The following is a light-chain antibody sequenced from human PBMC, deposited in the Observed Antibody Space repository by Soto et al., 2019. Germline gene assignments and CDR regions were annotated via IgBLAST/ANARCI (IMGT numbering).Light chain of an antibody. J-gene: IGKJ1*01. CDR2: GAS. CDR1: QSVSSSY. Sequence: EIVLTQSPGTLSVSPGERATLSCRASQSVSSSYLAWYQQQPGPAPRLLIYGASSRATVIPDRFSGSGSGTDFTLTISRLEPEDFAVYYCQHYGSSLWTFGQGTKVEIK. CDR3: QHYGSSLWT. V-gene: IGKV3-20*01.